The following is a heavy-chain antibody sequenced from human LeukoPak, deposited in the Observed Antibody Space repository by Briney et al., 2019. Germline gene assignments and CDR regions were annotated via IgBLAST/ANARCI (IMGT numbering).Heavy chain of an antibody. Sequence: TGGSLRLSCAASGFTFSSYGMHWVRQAPGKGLEWVAVIWYDGSNKYYADSVKGRFTISRDNSKNTLYLQMNSLRAEDTAVYYCAKGGYSSSWYQSLSDWFDPWGQGTLVTVSS. D-gene: IGHD6-13*01. V-gene: IGHV3-33*06. CDR1: GFTFSSYG. CDR3: AKGGYSSSWYQSLSDWFDP. J-gene: IGHJ5*02. CDR2: IWYDGSNK.